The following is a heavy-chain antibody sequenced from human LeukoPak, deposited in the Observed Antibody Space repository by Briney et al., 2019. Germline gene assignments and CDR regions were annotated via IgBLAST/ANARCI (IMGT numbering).Heavy chain of an antibody. J-gene: IGHJ4*02. Sequence: PSETLSLTCTVSGGSISSYYWSWVRQPPGKGLEWIGYIYYSGSTNYNPSLKSRVTISLDTSKNQFSLKLSSVTAADTAVYYCARLAVSSSGYRISHFDYWGQGTLVTVSS. CDR2: IYYSGST. D-gene: IGHD3-22*01. CDR1: GGSISSYY. CDR3: ARLAVSSSGYRISHFDY. V-gene: IGHV4-59*08.